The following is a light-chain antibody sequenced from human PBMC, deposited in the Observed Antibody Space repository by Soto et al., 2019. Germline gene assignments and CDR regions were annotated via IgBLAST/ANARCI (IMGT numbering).Light chain of an antibody. V-gene: IGLV2-14*01. CDR1: SSDVGIYNY. Sequence: QSALTQPASVSGSPGQSITISCTGTSSDVGIYNYVSWYQQHPGKAPKLMIYEVSNRPSGVSNRFSGSKPGNTASLTISGLQAEDEADYYCSSYTSSSTLVFGGGTKLTVL. CDR2: EVS. J-gene: IGLJ3*02. CDR3: SSYTSSSTLV.